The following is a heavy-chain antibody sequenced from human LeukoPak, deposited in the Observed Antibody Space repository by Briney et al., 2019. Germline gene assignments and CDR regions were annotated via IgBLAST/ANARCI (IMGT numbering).Heavy chain of an antibody. V-gene: IGHV3-30*04. Sequence: PGRSLRLSCAASGFTFSSYAMHWVRQAPGKGLEWVAVISYDGSNKYYADSVKGRFTISRDNSKNTLYLQMNSLRAEDTAVYHCARDGGSGGNSVDFFDYWGQGTLVTVSS. CDR1: GFTFSSYA. J-gene: IGHJ4*02. D-gene: IGHD4-23*01. CDR3: ARDGGSGGNSVDFFDY. CDR2: ISYDGSNK.